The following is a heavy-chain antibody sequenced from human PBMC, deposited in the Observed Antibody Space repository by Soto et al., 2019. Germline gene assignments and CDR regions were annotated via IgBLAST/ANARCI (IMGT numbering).Heavy chain of an antibody. D-gene: IGHD5-12*01. CDR3: VRDRYSGYDFAL. Sequence: GPGPPSETLSLTCSVSGASIAGGSYYWSWVRQPPGKGLEWIGYIPSRGRPFYNPSLTSRGTISADSSKNQLSLQLNSVTAADTAVYYCVRDRYSGYDFALWGQGNLVTGS. J-gene: IGHJ5*02. CDR1: GASIAGGSYY. V-gene: IGHV4-30-4*01. CDR2: IPSRGRP.